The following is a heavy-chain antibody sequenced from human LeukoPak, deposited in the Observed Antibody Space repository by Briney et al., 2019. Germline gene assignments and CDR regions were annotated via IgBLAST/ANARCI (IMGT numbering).Heavy chain of an antibody. CDR3: ARPAEYSSGWYIDS. CDR1: GGSISSFY. J-gene: IGHJ4*02. Sequence: SETLSLTCTVSGGSISSFYWSWIRQPPGKRLEWIGYIYATGSTNYNPSLRSRVTISVDTSKNQFSLKLTSVTAADTAVYYCARPAEYSSGWYIDSWAQGIRVTVYS. V-gene: IGHV4-59*01. D-gene: IGHD6-19*01. CDR2: IYATGST.